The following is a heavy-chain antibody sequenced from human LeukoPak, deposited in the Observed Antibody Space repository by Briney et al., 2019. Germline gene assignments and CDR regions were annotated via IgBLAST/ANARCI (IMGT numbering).Heavy chain of an antibody. V-gene: IGHV1-18*01. D-gene: IGHD3-10*01. CDR1: GYTFTSYC. J-gene: IGHJ6*03. CDR3: AGPYGSGSYYYYYYMDV. CDR2: ISPYNGNT. Sequence: ASVKVSCKASGYTFTSYCLTWVRQAPGQGLEWMGWISPYNGNTNYAQKLQGRVTMTTDTSTSTAYMELRSLRLDDTAVYYCAGPYGSGSYYYYYYMDVWGKGTTVTVSS.